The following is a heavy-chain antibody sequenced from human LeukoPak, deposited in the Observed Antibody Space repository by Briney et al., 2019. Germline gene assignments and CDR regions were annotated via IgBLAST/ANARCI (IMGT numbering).Heavy chain of an antibody. Sequence: ASVKVSCKASGYTFTGYYMHWVRQAPGQGLEWMGGIIPIFGTANYAQKFQGRVTITADESTSTAYMELSSLRSEDTAVYYCARIWFGAFDAFDIWGQGTMVTVSS. CDR2: IIPIFGTA. D-gene: IGHD3-10*01. CDR3: ARIWFGAFDAFDI. CDR1: GYTFTGYY. V-gene: IGHV1-69*13. J-gene: IGHJ3*02.